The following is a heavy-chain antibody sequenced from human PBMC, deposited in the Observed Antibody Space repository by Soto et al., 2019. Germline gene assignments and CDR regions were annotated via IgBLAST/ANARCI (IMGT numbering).Heavy chain of an antibody. V-gene: IGHV2-5*02. Sequence: QITLKESGPTLVKPTQTLTLTCSLSGFSLNTRAVGVGWIRQPPGKALEWLALISWDDNKRYRPSLESRLSIAKNTSGNQAVLTTTNVDPLDTATYYCAHRALSGSRYYFDSWGLGTLVTVSS. J-gene: IGHJ4*02. CDR2: ISWDDNK. CDR3: AHRALSGSRYYFDS. CDR1: GFSLNTRAVG. D-gene: IGHD1-26*01.